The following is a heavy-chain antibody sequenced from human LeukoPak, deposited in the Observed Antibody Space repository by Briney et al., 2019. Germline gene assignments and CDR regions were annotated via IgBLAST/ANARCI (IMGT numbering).Heavy chain of an antibody. J-gene: IGHJ4*02. CDR3: AKDSSYYYDSNGYFDY. CDR1: GFTFSSYG. Sequence: GGSLRLSCAASGFTFSSYGMHWVRQAPGKGLEWVAVISYDGSNKYYADSVKGRFTISRDNSKNTLYLQMSSLRAEDTAVYYCAKDSSYYYDSNGYFDYWGQGTLVTVSS. V-gene: IGHV3-30*18. D-gene: IGHD3-22*01. CDR2: ISYDGSNK.